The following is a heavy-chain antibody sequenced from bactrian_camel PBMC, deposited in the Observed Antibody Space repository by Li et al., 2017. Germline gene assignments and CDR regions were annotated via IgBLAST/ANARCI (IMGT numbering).Heavy chain of an antibody. Sequence: HVQLVESGGGSVQPGGSLRLSCAASGYSASAYCLAWFRQVPGKAREGVAGIGTNGVTHLADSVKGRFTVSRNNATNTLYLQMDTLKPEDTAMYFCAADKYPATYCSGGFCYCTPREGNFNYFGCGGPPSYYLTIHSGARGPRSPSP. CDR3: AADKYPATYCSGGFCYCTPREGNFNYFGCGGPPSYYLTIHS. D-gene: IGHD2*01. CDR1: GYSASAYC. V-gene: IGHV3S1*01. CDR2: IGTNGVT. J-gene: IGHJ4*01.